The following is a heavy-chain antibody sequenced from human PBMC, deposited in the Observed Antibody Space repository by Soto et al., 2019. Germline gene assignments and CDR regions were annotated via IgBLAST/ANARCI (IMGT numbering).Heavy chain of an antibody. D-gene: IGHD5-18*01. Sequence: QVQLVQSGAEVKKPGSSVKVSCKASGGTFSSYTISWVRQAPGQGLEWMGRIIPILGIANYAQKFQGRVTITAHKSTSTAYMELSSLRSEDTAVYYCARDLKLGYSSGSGANYFDYWGQGTLVTVSS. V-gene: IGHV1-69*08. CDR3: ARDLKLGYSSGSGANYFDY. CDR2: IIPILGIA. CDR1: GGTFSSYT. J-gene: IGHJ4*02.